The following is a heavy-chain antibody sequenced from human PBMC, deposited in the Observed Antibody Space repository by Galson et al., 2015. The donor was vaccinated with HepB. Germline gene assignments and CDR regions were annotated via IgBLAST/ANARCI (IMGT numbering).Heavy chain of an antibody. V-gene: IGHV3-30*04. J-gene: IGHJ4*02. CDR3: ARDMFDYDSSA. CDR2: ISYDGSNK. D-gene: IGHD3-22*01. Sequence: SLRLSCAASGFTFSSYAMHWVRQAPGKGLEWVAVISYDGSNKYYADSVKGRFTISRDNSKNTLYLQMNSLRAEDTAVYYCARDMFDYDSSAWGQGTLVTVSS. CDR1: GFTFSSYA.